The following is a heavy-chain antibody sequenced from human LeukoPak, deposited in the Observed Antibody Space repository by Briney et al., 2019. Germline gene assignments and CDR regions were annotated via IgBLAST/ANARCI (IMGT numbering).Heavy chain of an antibody. CDR1: GGTFSSYA. CDR2: IIPIFGTA. D-gene: IGHD3-3*01. J-gene: IGHJ4*02. V-gene: IGHV1-69*13. Sequence: SVKVSCKASGGTFSSYAISWVRQAPGQGLEWMGGIIPIFGTANYAQKFQGRVTITADESTSTAYMELSSLRSEDTAVYYCARRSAYDFWSGYSYYFDYWGQGTLVTISS. CDR3: ARRSAYDFWSGYSYYFDY.